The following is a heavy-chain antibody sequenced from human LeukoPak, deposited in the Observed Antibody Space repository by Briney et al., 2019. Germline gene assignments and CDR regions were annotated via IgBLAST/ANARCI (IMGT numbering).Heavy chain of an antibody. V-gene: IGHV1-69-2*01. J-gene: IGHJ4*02. D-gene: IGHD3-3*01. CDR1: GYTFTDYY. CDR2: VDPEDGET. Sequence: GASVKVSCKASGYTFTDYYIHWVQQAPGKGLEWMGRVDPEDGETIYAGKFQGRVTITADTSTDTAYMELSSLRSEDTAVYYCATVRHWSGYHMSGWGQGTLVTVSS. CDR3: ATVRHWSGYHMSG.